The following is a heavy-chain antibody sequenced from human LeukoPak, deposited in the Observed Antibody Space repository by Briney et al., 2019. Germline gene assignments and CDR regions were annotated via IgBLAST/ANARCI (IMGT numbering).Heavy chain of an antibody. J-gene: IGHJ4*02. D-gene: IGHD6-19*01. CDR2: ISSSSSTI. V-gene: IGHV3-48*01. Sequence: PGGSLRLSCAASGFTFSSYSMNWVRQAPGKGLEWVSYISSSSSTIYYADSVKGRFTISRDNSKSTISLQMNRLRMDDTAVYYCTKGYSSGWDGKWGQGTLVTVSS. CDR1: GFTFSSYS. CDR3: TKGYSSGWDGK.